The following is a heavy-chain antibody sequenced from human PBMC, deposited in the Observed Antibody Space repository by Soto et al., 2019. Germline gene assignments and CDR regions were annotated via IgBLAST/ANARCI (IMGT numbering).Heavy chain of an antibody. CDR1: GYTFTGYY. CDR2: INPNSGGT. CDR3: ARDSGLGYGYDAFDI. J-gene: IGHJ3*02. Sequence: GASVKVSCKASGYTFTGYYMHWVRQAPGQGLEWMGWINPNSGGTNYAQKFQGRVTMTRDTSISTAYMELSRLRSDDTAVYYCARDSGLGYGYDAFDIWGQGTMVTVSS. D-gene: IGHD3-16*01. V-gene: IGHV1-2*02.